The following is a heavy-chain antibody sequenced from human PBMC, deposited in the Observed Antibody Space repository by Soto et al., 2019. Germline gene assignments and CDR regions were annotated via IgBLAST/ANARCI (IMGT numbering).Heavy chain of an antibody. Sequence: GGSLRLSCAVSGFTFANHWMHWVRQAPGKGLEWVSRMNSDGSTTDYADSVKGRFTVSRDNAKNTLYLQMNSLRAEDTAVYYCATAEVDYWGPGTPVTVSS. CDR3: ATAEVDY. J-gene: IGHJ4*02. CDR2: MNSDGSTT. CDR1: GFTFANHW. V-gene: IGHV3-74*01.